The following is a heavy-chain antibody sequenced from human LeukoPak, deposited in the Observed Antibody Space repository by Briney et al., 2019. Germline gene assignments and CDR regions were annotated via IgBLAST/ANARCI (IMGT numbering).Heavy chain of an antibody. V-gene: IGHV3-30*18. D-gene: IGHD3-10*01. CDR2: ISYNGSNK. Sequence: GGSLRLSCAASGFTFSSYGMHWGRQAPGKVLEWVAVISYNGSNKYYADSVKGRFTISRDNSKNTLYLQMNSLRAEDTAVYYCAKAEADYYGSGSYWSFDYWGQGTLVTVSS. J-gene: IGHJ4*02. CDR1: GFTFSSYG. CDR3: AKAEADYYGSGSYWSFDY.